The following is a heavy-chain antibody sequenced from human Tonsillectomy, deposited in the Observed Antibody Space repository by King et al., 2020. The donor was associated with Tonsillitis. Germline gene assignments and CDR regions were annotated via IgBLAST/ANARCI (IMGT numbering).Heavy chain of an antibody. CDR1: GFTFSTYA. V-gene: IGHV3-30*04. CDR3: ARIIRPYGDYGAVDY. CDR2: ISYDGNNK. D-gene: IGHD4/OR15-4a*01. Sequence: QVQLVESGGGVVQPGRSLRLSCAASGFTFSTYAIHWVRQAPGKGLEWVAVISYDGNNKYYADSVKGRFTISRDNSKNTLSLQMNSLRAEDTAVYYCARIIRPYGDYGAVDYWGQGTLVTVSS. J-gene: IGHJ4*02.